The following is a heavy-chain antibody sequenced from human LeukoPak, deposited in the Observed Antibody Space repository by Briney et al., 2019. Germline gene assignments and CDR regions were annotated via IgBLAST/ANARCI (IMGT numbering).Heavy chain of an antibody. D-gene: IGHD5-12*01. CDR1: GFTFSSYS. J-gene: IGHJ4*02. CDR2: ISSSSSYI. V-gene: IGHV3-21*04. Sequence: GGSLRLSCAASGFTFSSYSMNWVRQAPGKGLEWVSSISSSSSYIYYADSVKGRFTISRDNAKNSLYLQMNSLRAEDRAVYYCAKLSGYDYYFDYWGQGTLVTVSS. CDR3: AKLSGYDYYFDY.